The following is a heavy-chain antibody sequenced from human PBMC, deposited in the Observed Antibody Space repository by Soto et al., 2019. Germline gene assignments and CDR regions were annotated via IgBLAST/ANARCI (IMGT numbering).Heavy chain of an antibody. J-gene: IGHJ4*02. CDR2: IYYSGNT. Sequence: SETLSLTCTVSDDSISRSSFYWGWIRQPPGKELEWIGSIYYSGNTHYNPSLRSRVTISVDTSKNQFSLKLSSVTAADTAVYYCARVVVAATNYFDYWGQGPLVTVSS. CDR3: ARVVVAATNYFDY. V-gene: IGHV4-39*07. D-gene: IGHD2-15*01. CDR1: DDSISRSSFY.